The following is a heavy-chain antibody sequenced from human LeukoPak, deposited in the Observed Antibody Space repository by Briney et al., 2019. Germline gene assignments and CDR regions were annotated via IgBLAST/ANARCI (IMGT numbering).Heavy chain of an antibody. D-gene: IGHD1-26*01. V-gene: IGHV3-48*02. CDR2: ISSSGSTI. J-gene: IGHJ4*02. CDR1: GFTFSSYS. Sequence: PGGSLRLSCAASGFTFSSYSMNWVRQAPGKGLEWVSYISSSGSTIYYADSVKGRLTISRDNAKNSLYLQLSSLRDEDTAVYYCASSGSYRFDYWGQGTLVTVSS. CDR3: ASSGSYRFDY.